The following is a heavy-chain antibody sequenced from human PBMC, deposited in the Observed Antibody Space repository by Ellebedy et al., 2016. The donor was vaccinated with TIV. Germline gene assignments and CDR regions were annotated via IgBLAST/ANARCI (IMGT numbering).Heavy chain of an antibody. Sequence: SETLSLTXAVYGGSFSGYYWSWIRQPPGKGLEWIGEINHSGSTNYNPSLKSRVTISVDTSKDQFSLKLSSVTAADTAVYYCARGPYDILTGFRYAAYYFDYWGQGTLVTVSS. CDR3: ARGPYDILTGFRYAAYYFDY. CDR1: GGSFSGYY. V-gene: IGHV4-34*01. J-gene: IGHJ4*02. CDR2: INHSGST. D-gene: IGHD3-9*01.